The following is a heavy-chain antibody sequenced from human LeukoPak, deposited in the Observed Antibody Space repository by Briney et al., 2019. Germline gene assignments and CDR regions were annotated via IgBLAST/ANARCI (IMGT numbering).Heavy chain of an antibody. J-gene: IGHJ4*02. V-gene: IGHV1-18*01. D-gene: IGHD2-15*01. CDR2: ISIYNGNT. CDR3: ARVPSGGPFDY. Sequence: ASVNVSCKASGYSFTSYGINWVRQAPGQGLEWMGWISIYNGNTNYAQRLQGRVTMTTDTSTSTAYMELRSLTADDTAVYYCARVPSGGPFDYWGQGTLVTVSS. CDR1: GYSFTSYG.